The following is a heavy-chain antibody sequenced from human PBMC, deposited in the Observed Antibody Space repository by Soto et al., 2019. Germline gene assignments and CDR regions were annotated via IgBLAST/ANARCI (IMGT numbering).Heavy chain of an antibody. J-gene: IGHJ4*02. CDR3: ASPRVNWGSRGLVAC. CDR2: LYWDDDK. CDR1: GFSLSTSGVG. V-gene: IGHV2-5*02. D-gene: IGHD7-27*01. Sequence: QITLKESGPTLVKPTQTLTLACTFSGFSLSTSGVGVGWIRQPPGKALEWLAFLYWDDDKRYSASLKSRLTITKDTSKNQVLLTMTIKEPVDTVTYYCASPRVNWGSRGLVACWGQVTLVT.